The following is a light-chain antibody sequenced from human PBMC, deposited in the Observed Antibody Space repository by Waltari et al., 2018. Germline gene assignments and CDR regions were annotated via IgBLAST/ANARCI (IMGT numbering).Light chain of an antibody. Sequence: QSVLTQPASVSGSPGQSITISCTGTSSDVGGSHYVPWYQQSPGNAPNRIIYDVVKRPSGVSTRFSASKSDNTASLTISGLQAEDEGDYYCCSYKRGATWVFGGGTALTVL. CDR1: SSDVGGSHY. J-gene: IGLJ3*02. V-gene: IGLV2-14*03. CDR2: DVV. CDR3: CSYKRGATWV.